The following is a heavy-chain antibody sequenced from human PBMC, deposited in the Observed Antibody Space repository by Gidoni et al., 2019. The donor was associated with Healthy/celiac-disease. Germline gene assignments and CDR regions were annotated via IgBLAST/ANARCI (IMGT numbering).Heavy chain of an antibody. J-gene: IGHJ4*02. Sequence: LQASGPGLVKPSGTLSLTCAVSGGSISSSTWWSWVRPPPGKGLEWIGEIYHSGSTNYNPSLKSRVNISVNKSKDQCSLKLSSETAGNTAVDYGARAGGGGSSSWVSVEGEGDWGQGTLVTVSS. CDR1: GGSISSSTW. CDR2: IYHSGST. CDR3: ARAGGGGSSSWVSVEGEGD. D-gene: IGHD6-13*01. V-gene: IGHV4-4*02.